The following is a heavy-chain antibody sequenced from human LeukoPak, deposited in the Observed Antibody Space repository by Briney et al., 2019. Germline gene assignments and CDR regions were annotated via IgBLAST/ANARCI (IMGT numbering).Heavy chain of an antibody. CDR3: VRDPDALDY. J-gene: IGHJ4*02. CDR2: ITRSSSTI. V-gene: IGHV3-48*02. Sequence: GGSLSPSFAASGFTFSSYSMNWVRQAPGKGLEWVSYITRSSSTIHYRDSVKGRFTISRDNAKNSLYLQMNSLRDEDTAVYYCVRDPDALDYWGQGTLVTLSS. CDR1: GFTFSSYS.